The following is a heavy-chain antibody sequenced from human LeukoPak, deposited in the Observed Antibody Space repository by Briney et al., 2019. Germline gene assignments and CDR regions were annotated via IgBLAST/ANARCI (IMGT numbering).Heavy chain of an antibody. Sequence: PGGSLRLSCAASRFTFSRYSMNWVRQAPGKGLEWVSSISISSNYIYYADSVKGRFTISRDNAKNSLYLQVNSLRAEDTAVYYCARGSRFGVVGRDAFDIWGQGTVVTVSS. CDR2: ISISSNYI. CDR1: RFTFSRYS. J-gene: IGHJ3*02. D-gene: IGHD3-3*01. CDR3: ARGSRFGVVGRDAFDI. V-gene: IGHV3-21*01.